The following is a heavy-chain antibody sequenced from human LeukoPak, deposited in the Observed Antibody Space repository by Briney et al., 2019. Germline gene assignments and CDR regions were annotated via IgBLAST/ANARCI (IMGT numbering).Heavy chain of an antibody. V-gene: IGHV1-69*13. CDR2: IIPIFGTA. D-gene: IGHD3-10*01. J-gene: IGHJ4*02. CDR3: ATSFGEPYFDY. Sequence: EASVKVSCKASGGTFSSYAISWVRQAPGQGLEWMGGIIPIFGTANYAQKFQGRVTITADESTSTAYMELSSLRSEDTAVYYCATSFGEPYFDYWGQGTLVTVSS. CDR1: GGTFSSYA.